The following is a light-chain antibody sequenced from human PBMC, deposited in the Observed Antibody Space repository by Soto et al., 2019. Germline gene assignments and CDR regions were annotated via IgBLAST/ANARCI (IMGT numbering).Light chain of an antibody. CDR3: HQRSNWPLT. CDR1: QSVSSY. CDR2: DAY. Sequence: EIVLTQSPATLSLSPGERATLSCRASQSVSSYLTWYQQKPGQAPRLLMYDAYNRATGIPARFSGSGSGTDFTLTISSLEPEDFAVYFCHQRSNWPLTFGGGTKVDIK. J-gene: IGKJ4*01. V-gene: IGKV3-11*01.